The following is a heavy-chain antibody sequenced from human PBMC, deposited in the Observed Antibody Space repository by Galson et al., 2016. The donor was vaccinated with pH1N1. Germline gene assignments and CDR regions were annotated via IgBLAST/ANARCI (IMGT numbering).Heavy chain of an antibody. J-gene: IGHJ6*02. CDR3: ARGLLSEDDVGMDV. D-gene: IGHD1-1*01. CDR2: IKSDAIFI. Sequence: SLRLSCAASGFTFGNYWMYWVRQAPGKGLEWVSRIKSDAIFIYYADSVKGRFTISRDNAKNTLDLQMHSLRAEDTAVYYCARGLLSEDDVGMDVWGRGTTAIVSS. V-gene: IGHV3-74*01. CDR1: GFTFGNYW.